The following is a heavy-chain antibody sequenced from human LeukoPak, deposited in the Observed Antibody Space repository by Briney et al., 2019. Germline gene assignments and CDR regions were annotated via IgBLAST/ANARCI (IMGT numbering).Heavy chain of an antibody. Sequence: ASVKVSCKASGGTSSSYAISWVRQAPGQGLEWMGRIIPILGIANYAQKFQGRVTITADKSTSTAYMELSSLRSEDTAVYYCARDSYCSGGSCYGGYWGQGTLVTVSS. CDR2: IIPILGIA. J-gene: IGHJ4*02. CDR3: ARDSYCSGGSCYGGY. CDR1: GGTSSSYA. V-gene: IGHV1-69*04. D-gene: IGHD2-15*01.